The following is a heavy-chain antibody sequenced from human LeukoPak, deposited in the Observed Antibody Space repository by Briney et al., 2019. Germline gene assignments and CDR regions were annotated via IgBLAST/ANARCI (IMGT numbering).Heavy chain of an antibody. D-gene: IGHD1-7*01. CDR2: INPNSGGT. V-gene: IGHV1-2*02. CDR3: ARGRGLGLELPFWFDP. CDR1: GYTFTGYY. Sequence: APVKVSCKASGYTFTGYYMHWVRQAPGQGLEWMGWINPNSGGTNYAQKFQGRVTMTRDTSISTAYMELSRLKSDDTAVYYGARGRGLGLELPFWFDPWGQGTLVTVSS. J-gene: IGHJ5*02.